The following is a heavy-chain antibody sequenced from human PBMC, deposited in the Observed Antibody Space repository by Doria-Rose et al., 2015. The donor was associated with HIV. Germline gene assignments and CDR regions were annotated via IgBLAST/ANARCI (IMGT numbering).Heavy chain of an antibody. D-gene: IGHD6-13*01. CDR1: GVSLSSPGMG. Sequence: VTLKESGPVPVKPTETLTLTCTVSGVSLSSPGMGVSWIRQPPGKALEWLANIFSDDERSYKTSLNSRLTISRGTSRSQVVLTMTDMDPVDTATYYCARIKSSRWYHKYYFDFWGQGTLVIVSA. CDR3: ARIKSSRWYHKYYFDF. V-gene: IGHV2-26*01. J-gene: IGHJ4*02. CDR2: IFSDDER.